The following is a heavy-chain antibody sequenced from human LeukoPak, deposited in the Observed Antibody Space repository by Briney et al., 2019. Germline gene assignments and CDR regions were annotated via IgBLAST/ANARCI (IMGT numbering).Heavy chain of an antibody. CDR2: INHSGST. V-gene: IGHV4-34*01. CDR1: GGSISSYY. Sequence: SETLSLTCTVSGGSISSYYRSWIRQPPGKGLEWIGEINHSGSTNYNPSLKSRVTISVDTSKNQFSLKLSSVTAADTAVYYCARQGTYYYGSGSYYFFDYWGQGTLVTVSS. J-gene: IGHJ4*02. CDR3: ARQGTYYYGSGSYYFFDY. D-gene: IGHD3-10*01.